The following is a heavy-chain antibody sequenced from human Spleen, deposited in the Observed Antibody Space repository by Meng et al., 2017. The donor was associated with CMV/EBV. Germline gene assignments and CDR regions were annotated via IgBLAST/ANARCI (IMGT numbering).Heavy chain of an antibody. CDR3: ARDRTIFGVVIKRNGMDV. Sequence: SVKVSCKASGGTFSSYTISWVRQAPGQGLEWMGRIIPILGIANYAQKFQGRVTITTDESTSTAYMELSSLRSEDTAVYYCARDRTIFGVVIKRNGMDVWGQGTTVTVSS. CDR2: IIPILGIA. J-gene: IGHJ6*02. V-gene: IGHV1-69*16. CDR1: GGTFSSYT. D-gene: IGHD3-3*01.